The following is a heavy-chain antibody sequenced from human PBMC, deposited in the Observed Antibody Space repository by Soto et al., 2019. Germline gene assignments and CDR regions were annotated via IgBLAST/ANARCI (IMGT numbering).Heavy chain of an antibody. J-gene: IGHJ4*02. CDR2: TYYRSKWYN. D-gene: IGHD1-26*01. CDR3: ERELEVGAAGRYFDY. CDR1: GDSVSSNSAA. Sequence: SQTLSLTCAISGDSVSSNSAAWNWIRQSPSRGLEWLGRTYYRSKWYNDYAVSVKSRITINPDTSKNQFSLQLNSVTPEDTAVYYCERELEVGAAGRYFDYSGQGPLVTVSS. V-gene: IGHV6-1*01.